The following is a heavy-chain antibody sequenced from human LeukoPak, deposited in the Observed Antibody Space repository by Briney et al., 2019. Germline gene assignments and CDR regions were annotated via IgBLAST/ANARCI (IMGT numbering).Heavy chain of an antibody. J-gene: IGHJ4*02. CDR2: IIPIFGTA. Sequence: ASVKVSCKASGGTFSSYTISWVRQAPGQGLEWMGGIIPIFGTANYAQKFQGRVTITADESTSTAYMELSSLRSEDTAVYYCARECSSTSCYDYWGQGTLVTVSS. V-gene: IGHV1-69*13. CDR1: GGTFSSYT. D-gene: IGHD2-2*01. CDR3: ARECSSTSCYDY.